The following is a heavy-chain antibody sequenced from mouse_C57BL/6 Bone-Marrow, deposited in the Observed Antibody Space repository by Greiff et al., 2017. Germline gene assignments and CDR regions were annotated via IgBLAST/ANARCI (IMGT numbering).Heavy chain of an antibody. D-gene: IGHD1-1*01. CDR3: ARPPYYYGSSSWFAY. J-gene: IGHJ3*01. CDR1: GYTFTSYW. Sequence: VQLQQSGAELVRPGSSVKLSCKASGYTFTSYWMHWVKQRPIQGLEWIGNIDPSDSETHYNQKFKDKATLTVDKSSSTAYMQLSSLTSEDSAVYYCARPPYYYGSSSWFAYWGQGTLVTVSA. CDR2: IDPSDSET. V-gene: IGHV1-52*01.